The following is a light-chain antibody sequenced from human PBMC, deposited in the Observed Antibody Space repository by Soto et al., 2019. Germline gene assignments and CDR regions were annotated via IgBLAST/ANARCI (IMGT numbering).Light chain of an antibody. V-gene: IGLV2-14*01. Sequence: QSALTQPASVSGSPGQSITISCTGTSSDVGGYNSVSWYQQPPGKAPKLMIYDVSNRPSGVSNRFSASKSGNTASLTISGLQAEDEADYYCASYTSSSPGVFGGGTQLTVL. J-gene: IGLJ2*01. CDR3: ASYTSSSPGV. CDR2: DVS. CDR1: SSDVGGYNS.